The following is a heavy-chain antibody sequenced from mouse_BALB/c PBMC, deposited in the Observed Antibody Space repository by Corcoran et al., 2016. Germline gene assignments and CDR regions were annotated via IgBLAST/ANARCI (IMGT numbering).Heavy chain of an antibody. CDR1: GYTFTSYV. D-gene: IGHD1-1*01. CDR3: AIISTVVADAMYY. Sequence: EVQLQQSGPELVKPGDSVKMSCKASGYTFTSYVMHWVKQKPGQGLEWIGYINPYNDGTKYNEKFKGKATLTSDKSSSTAYMELSSLTSEDSAVYYCAIISTVVADAMYYWGQGTSVIVSS. J-gene: IGHJ4*01. V-gene: IGHV1S136*01. CDR2: INPYNDGT.